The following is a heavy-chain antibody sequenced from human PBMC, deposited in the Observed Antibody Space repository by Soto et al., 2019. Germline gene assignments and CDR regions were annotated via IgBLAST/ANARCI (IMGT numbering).Heavy chain of an antibody. V-gene: IGHV4-31*03. CDR3: ARATRGWYDSSGYYYAPSYFDY. CDR1: GGSISSGGYY. Sequence: QVQLQESGPGLVKPSQTLSLTCTVSGGSISSGGYYWSWIRQHPGKGLEWIGYIYYSGSTYYNPSLKSRVTISVDTSKNQFSLKLSSVTAADTAVYYCARATRGWYDSSGYYYAPSYFDYWGQGTLVTVSS. J-gene: IGHJ4*02. D-gene: IGHD3-22*01. CDR2: IYYSGST.